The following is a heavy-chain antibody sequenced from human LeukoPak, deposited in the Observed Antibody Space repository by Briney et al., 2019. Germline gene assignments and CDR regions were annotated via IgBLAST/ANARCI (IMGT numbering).Heavy chain of an antibody. D-gene: IGHD2-8*01. J-gene: IGHJ4*02. V-gene: IGHV3-48*01. CDR1: GFTFSSYG. Sequence: GGSLRLSCAASGFTFSSYGMTWVRQAPGKGLEWVSYISSSSSTIYYADSVKGRFTISRDNAKNSLYLQLNSLRAEDTAVYYCAGSLGYCTSNVCYLKYWGQGTLVTVSS. CDR3: AGSLGYCTSNVCYLKY. CDR2: ISSSSSTI.